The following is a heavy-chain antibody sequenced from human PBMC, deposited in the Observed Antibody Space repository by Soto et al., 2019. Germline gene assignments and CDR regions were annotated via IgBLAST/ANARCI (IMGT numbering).Heavy chain of an antibody. Sequence: GGSLRLSCAASGFTFSNYAMSWVRQAPGKGLEWVSVISGSGSSTYYADSVKGRFSISRDHSKNTLYVQMSSLRAEDTAVYYCARRSPSWAFDIWGQGTMVTVSS. CDR3: ARRSPSWAFDI. CDR1: GFTFSNYA. D-gene: IGHD2-15*01. J-gene: IGHJ3*02. CDR2: ISGSGSST. V-gene: IGHV3-23*01.